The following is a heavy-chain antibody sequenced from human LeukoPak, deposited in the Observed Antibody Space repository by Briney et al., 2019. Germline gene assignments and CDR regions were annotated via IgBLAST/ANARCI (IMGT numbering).Heavy chain of an antibody. CDR2: IYTSGST. V-gene: IGHV4-4*07. D-gene: IGHD2-2*01. J-gene: IGHJ4*02. CDR1: GDSISGFY. Sequence: SETLSLTCTVSGDSISGFYWSWIRQAAGKGLEWIGHIYTSGSTNYNPSLKSRVTMSVDMSKNQFSLKLRSVTAADTAVYYCARDVVAARGSFDYWGQGTLVTVSS. CDR3: ARDVVAARGSFDY.